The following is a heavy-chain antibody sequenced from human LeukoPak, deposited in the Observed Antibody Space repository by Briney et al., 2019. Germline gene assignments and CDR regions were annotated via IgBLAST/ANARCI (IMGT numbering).Heavy chain of an antibody. CDR3: AKSGYNRFDY. V-gene: IGHV3-23*01. CDR2: ISGSCSGGST. Sequence: GGSLRLSCAASGFTLSSSAMSRVRQAPGRGLEWVSSISGSCSGGSTYYADSVKGRFTISRDNSKNTLYLQVNSLRAEDTAVYYCAKSGYNRFDYWGQGTLVTVSS. CDR1: GFTLSSSA. D-gene: IGHD5-24*01. J-gene: IGHJ4*02.